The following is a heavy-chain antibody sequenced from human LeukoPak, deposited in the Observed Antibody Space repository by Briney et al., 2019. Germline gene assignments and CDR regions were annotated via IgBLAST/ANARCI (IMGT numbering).Heavy chain of an antibody. J-gene: IGHJ3*02. D-gene: IGHD1-26*01. Sequence: GGSLRLSCAASGFTFSSYAMHWVRQAPGKGLEWVAVISYDGSNKYYADSVKGRFTISRDNSKNTLYLQMNSLRAEDAAVYYCAKDGPFWSGELLLSGAFDIWGQGTMVTVSS. CDR3: AKDGPFWSGELLLSGAFDI. V-gene: IGHV3-30*04. CDR2: ISYDGSNK. CDR1: GFTFSSYA.